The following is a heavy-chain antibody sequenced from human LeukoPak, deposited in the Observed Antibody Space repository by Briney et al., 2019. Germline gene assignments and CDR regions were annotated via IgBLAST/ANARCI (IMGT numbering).Heavy chain of an antibody. D-gene: IGHD5-18*01. CDR2: ISVSGGST. V-gene: IGHV3-23*01. CDR3: AKAYSYGYRAFYY. J-gene: IGHJ4*02. CDR1: GFTFRSYA. Sequence: PVASLRLSCAASGFTFRSYAMSWVRQAPGKGLEWVSAISVSGGSTYYADSVKGRFTISRDNSKNTLYLQMNSLRAEDTAVYYCAKAYSYGYRAFYYWGQGTLVTDSS.